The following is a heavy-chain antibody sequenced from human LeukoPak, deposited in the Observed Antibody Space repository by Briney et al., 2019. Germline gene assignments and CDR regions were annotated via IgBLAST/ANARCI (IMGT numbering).Heavy chain of an antibody. J-gene: IGHJ6*03. D-gene: IGHD3-22*01. CDR1: GGSISSGSYY. CDR2: IYTSGST. V-gene: IGHV4-61*02. CDR3: ARDRSSGYYYAYYYYYMDV. Sequence: SDTLSLTCTVSGGSISSGSYYWSWIRQPAGKGLEWIGRIYTSGSTNYNPSLKSRVTTSVDTSKNQFSLKLSSVTAADTAVYYCARDRSSGYYYAYYYYYMDVWGKGTTVTISS.